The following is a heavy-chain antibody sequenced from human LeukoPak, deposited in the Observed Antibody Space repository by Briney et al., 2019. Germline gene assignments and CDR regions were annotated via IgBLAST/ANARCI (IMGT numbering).Heavy chain of an antibody. CDR1: GFTFSSYD. V-gene: IGHV3-48*01. J-gene: IGHJ4*02. D-gene: IGHD4-17*01. CDR2: ISRSSNTI. CDR3: ARRKNDYGDFDY. Sequence: GGSLRLSCAASGFTFSSYDMNWVRQAPGKGLEWISHISRSSNTIYYADSVKGRFTTSRDNAKNSLYLQLNSLRAEDTAVYFCARRKNDYGDFDYWGQGTLVTVSS.